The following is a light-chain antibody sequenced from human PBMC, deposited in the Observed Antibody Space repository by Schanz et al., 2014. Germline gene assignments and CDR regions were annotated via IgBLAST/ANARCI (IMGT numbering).Light chain of an antibody. CDR3: AAWDDSLPARV. CDR1: SSNIGNNA. J-gene: IGLJ3*02. Sequence: QSVLTQPPSVSEAPRQRVTISCSGSSSNIGNNAVNWYQQLPGKAPKLLIYYDDLLPSGVSDRFSGSKSGTPASLAISGLQSEDEADYYCAAWDDSLPARVFGGGTSLTVL. CDR2: YDD. V-gene: IGLV1-36*01.